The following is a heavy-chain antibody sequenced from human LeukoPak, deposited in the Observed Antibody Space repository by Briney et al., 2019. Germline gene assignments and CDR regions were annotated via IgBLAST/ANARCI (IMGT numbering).Heavy chain of an antibody. CDR2: INHSGST. V-gene: IGHV4-34*01. CDR1: GFTFSSYS. J-gene: IGHJ4*02. Sequence: GSLRLSCVGSGFTFSSYSMSWVRQSPGKGLECIGEINHSGSTNYNPSLKSRVTISVDTSKNQISLKLNSVTAADTAVYYCGRDSRGPDYWGQGTLVTVSS. CDR3: GRDSRGPDY. D-gene: IGHD3-22*01.